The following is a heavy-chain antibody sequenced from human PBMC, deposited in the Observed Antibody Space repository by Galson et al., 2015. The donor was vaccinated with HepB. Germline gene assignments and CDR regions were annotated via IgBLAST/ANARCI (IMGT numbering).Heavy chain of an antibody. CDR3: ARVRGCSGGSCYSSFDY. V-gene: IGHV3-48*01. CDR1: GFTFISYS. Sequence: SLRLSCAASGFTFISYSMHWVRQTPGKRLEWVSYISSSGTTIYYADSVKGRFTIFRDNAENSLHLQMDSLRAEDTAVYYCARVRGCSGGSCYSSFDYWGLGTLVTVSP. J-gene: IGHJ4*02. D-gene: IGHD2-15*01. CDR2: ISSSGTTI.